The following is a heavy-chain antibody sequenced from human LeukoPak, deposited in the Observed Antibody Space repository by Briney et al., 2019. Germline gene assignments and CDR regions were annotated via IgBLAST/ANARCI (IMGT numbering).Heavy chain of an antibody. V-gene: IGHV4-4*02. CDR3: ASAEPRGIIWYPY. D-gene: IGHD6-13*01. CDR1: GAPISSNNW. Sequence: SETLSLTCAVSGAPISSNNWWWSWFRQPPGKGLEWIGEIYHSGSTNYNPSLKSRVTMSVDKSKNQFSLKLSSATAADTAVYYCASAEPRGIIWYPYWGQGTLVTVSS. CDR2: IYHSGST. J-gene: IGHJ4*02.